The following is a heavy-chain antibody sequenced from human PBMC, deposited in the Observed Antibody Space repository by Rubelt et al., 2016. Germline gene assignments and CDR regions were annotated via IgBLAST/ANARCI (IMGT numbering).Heavy chain of an antibody. CDR3: ARVRRDGYKSHGSDY. J-gene: IGHJ4*02. D-gene: IGHD5-24*01. CDR1: RRSSSGYY. CDR2: FSGGGVST. Sequence: QVQLQQWGAGLLKPSETLSLTCAVYRRSSSGYYWSWIRQPPGKGLEWVSGFSGGGVSTYYADSVKGRFTISRDNAKNSLNMEMNGRRAEETAVYYGARVRRDGYKSHGSDYWGQGTLVTVSP. V-gene: IGHV3-11*04.